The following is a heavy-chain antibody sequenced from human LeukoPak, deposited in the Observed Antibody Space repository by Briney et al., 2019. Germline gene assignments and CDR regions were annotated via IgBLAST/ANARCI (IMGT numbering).Heavy chain of an antibody. J-gene: IGHJ1*01. Sequence: GGSLRLSCAASGFIVSNNYMSWVRQAPGKGLEWVSVIYSGGNTYYTDSVKGRFTISRDNSKNTLYLQMNSLRAEDTAVYYCARVGRGQLAEYIQHLGQGTLVTVSS. CDR2: IYSGGNT. CDR1: GFIVSNNY. V-gene: IGHV3-53*01. CDR3: ARVGRGQLAEYIQH. D-gene: IGHD3-10*01.